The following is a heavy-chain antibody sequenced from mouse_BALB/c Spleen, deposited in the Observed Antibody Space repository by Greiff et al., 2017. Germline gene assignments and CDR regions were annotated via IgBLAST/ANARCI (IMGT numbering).Heavy chain of an antibody. CDR1: GYAFSSSW. CDR2: IYPGDGDT. J-gene: IGHJ2*01. V-gene: IGHV1-82*01. D-gene: IGHD2-4*01. Sequence: VKLMESGPELVKPGASVKISCKASGYAFSSSWMNWVKQRPGQGLEWIGRIYPGDGDTNYNGKFKGKATLTADKSSSTAYMQLSSLTSVDSAVYFCARSGIYYDFDYWGQGTTLTVSS. CDR3: ARSGIYYDFDY.